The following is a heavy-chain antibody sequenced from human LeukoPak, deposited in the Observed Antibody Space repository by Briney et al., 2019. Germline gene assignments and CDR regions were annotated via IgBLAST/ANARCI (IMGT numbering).Heavy chain of an antibody. Sequence: SETLSLTCTVSGGSISSYYWSWIRQPAGKGLEWIGRIYTSGSTNYNPSLKSRVTMSVDTSKNQFSLKLSSVTAADTAVYYCASGYYDSSGSPFAFDIWGQGTMVIVSS. CDR1: GGSISSYY. J-gene: IGHJ3*02. D-gene: IGHD3-22*01. CDR2: IYTSGST. CDR3: ASGYYDSSGSPFAFDI. V-gene: IGHV4-4*07.